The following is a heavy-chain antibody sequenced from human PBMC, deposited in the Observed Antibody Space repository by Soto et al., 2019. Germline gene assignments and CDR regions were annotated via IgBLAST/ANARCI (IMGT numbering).Heavy chain of an antibody. CDR2: INPSGGST. Sequence: ASVKVSCKASGYTFTSYYMHWVRQAPGQGLEWMGIINPSGGSTSYAQKFQGRVTMTRDTSTSTVYMELSSLRSEDTAVYYCARDEYYYDSSGYSFDYWGRGTLVTVSS. CDR3: ARDEYYYDSSGYSFDY. D-gene: IGHD3-22*01. J-gene: IGHJ4*02. V-gene: IGHV1-46*01. CDR1: GYTFTSYY.